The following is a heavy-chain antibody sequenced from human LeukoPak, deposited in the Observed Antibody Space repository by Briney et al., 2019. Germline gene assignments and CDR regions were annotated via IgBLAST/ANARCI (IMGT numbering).Heavy chain of an antibody. V-gene: IGHV3-23*01. CDR1: GFTFSSYA. D-gene: IGHD3-3*01. J-gene: IGHJ3*02. Sequence: PGGSLRLSCAASGFTFSSYAVSWVRQAPGKGLEWVSAISGSGGSTYYADSVKGRFTISRDHSKNTLYLQMNSLRAEETAVYYCAKGGAGLDYDFWSGYSYAFDIWGQGTMVTVSS. CDR3: AKGGAGLDYDFWSGYSYAFDI. CDR2: ISGSGGST.